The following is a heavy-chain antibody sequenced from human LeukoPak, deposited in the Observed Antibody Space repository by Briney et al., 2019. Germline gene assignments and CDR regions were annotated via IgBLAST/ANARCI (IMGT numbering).Heavy chain of an antibody. Sequence: GGSLRLSCAASGFTFSTYEMNWVRQAPGKGLAWVSYISGSGTSTYYADSVKGRFTISRDNAKNSLYLQMNSLRAEDTAVYYCARWTRIISSSLWYFDLWGRGNLVTVSS. CDR2: ISGSGTST. CDR3: ARWTRIISSSLWYFDL. D-gene: IGHD6-6*01. CDR1: GFTFSTYE. J-gene: IGHJ2*01. V-gene: IGHV3-48*03.